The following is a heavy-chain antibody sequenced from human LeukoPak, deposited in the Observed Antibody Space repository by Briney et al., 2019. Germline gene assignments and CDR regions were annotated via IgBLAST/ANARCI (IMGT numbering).Heavy chain of an antibody. CDR3: ASVLPYSSSWYYDY. D-gene: IGHD6-13*01. V-gene: IGHV1-18*04. J-gene: IGHJ4*02. CDR2: ISAYNGNT. Sequence: ASVKVSCRASGYTFTSYGISWVRQAPGKGLEWMGWISAYNGNTNYAQKLQGRVTMTTETSTSTAYMELRRLRSDNTAVYYCASVLPYSSSWYYDYWGQGTLVTVSS. CDR1: GYTFTSYG.